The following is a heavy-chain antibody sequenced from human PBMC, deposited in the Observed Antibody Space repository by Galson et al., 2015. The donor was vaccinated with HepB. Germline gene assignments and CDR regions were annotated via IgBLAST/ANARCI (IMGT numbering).Heavy chain of an antibody. D-gene: IGHD6-13*01. V-gene: IGHV3-33*01. Sequence: SLRLSCAASEFTFNSYAMHWVRQAPGKGLEWVAVIWYDGSNKYYPDSVEGRFTISRDNSKNTLYLQMNSLRAEDTAVYYCARDSIRAAAGTLDSWGRGTLVSVSS. J-gene: IGHJ4*02. CDR1: EFTFNSYA. CDR3: ARDSIRAAAGTLDS. CDR2: IWYDGSNK.